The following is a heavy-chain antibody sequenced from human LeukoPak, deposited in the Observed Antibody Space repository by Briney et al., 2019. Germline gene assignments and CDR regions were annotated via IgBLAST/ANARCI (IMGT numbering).Heavy chain of an antibody. D-gene: IGHD3-9*01. J-gene: IGHJ4*02. CDR1: GFTFSNYA. CDR2: ITGSGGNT. V-gene: IGHV3-23*01. CDR3: AKWGDYDVLTGYYVSDY. Sequence: ASLTLSCAASGFTFSNYAMSWVRQAPGKGLEWVSAITGSGGNTYYADSVKGRFTISRDNSKNTVFLQMNSLRAEDTAVYYCAKWGDYDVLTGYYVSDYWGQGTLVTVSS.